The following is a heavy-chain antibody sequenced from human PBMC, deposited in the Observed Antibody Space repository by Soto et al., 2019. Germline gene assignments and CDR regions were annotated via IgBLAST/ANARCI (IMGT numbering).Heavy chain of an antibody. CDR2: ISGHNGAT. CDR1: GYNFVNHG. J-gene: IGHJ4*02. CDR3: ARDLYPLAYYFDY. V-gene: IGHV1-18*04. Sequence: QVQLVQSGPEVMKPGASVKVSCKTSGYNFVNHGISWVRQAPGRGLEWLGWISGHNGATKYGKRLQGRVKMTRDTSTTTAYMELRSLRSDDTAVYYCARDLYPLAYYFDYWGQGTLVTVSS.